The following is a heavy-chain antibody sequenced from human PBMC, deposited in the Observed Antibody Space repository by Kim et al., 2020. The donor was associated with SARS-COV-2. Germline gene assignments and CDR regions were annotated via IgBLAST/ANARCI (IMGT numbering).Heavy chain of an antibody. V-gene: IGHV1-8*01. D-gene: IGHD1-7*01. CDR1: GYTFIAYQ. Sequence: ASVKVSCKASGYTFIAYQINWVRQAPGQGLEWVGWMNPSSGDTVFAKKFQGRATMTRDTAISTAYRELSSLRYEDTAVYYCTKSATNYHFDFWGQGTLVTVSS. CDR3: TKSATNYHFDF. CDR2: MNPSSGDT. J-gene: IGHJ4*02.